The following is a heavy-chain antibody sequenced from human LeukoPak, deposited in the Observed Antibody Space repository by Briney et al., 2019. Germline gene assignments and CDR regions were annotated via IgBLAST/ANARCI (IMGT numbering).Heavy chain of an antibody. D-gene: IGHD6-13*01. CDR3: ARDQRSSWEGYDY. CDR1: GGTSNSHA. CDR2: ISAYNGNT. V-gene: IGHV1-18*01. J-gene: IGHJ4*02. Sequence: ASVKVSCKASGGTSNSHAISWVRQAPGQGLEWMGWISAYNGNTNYAQKLQGRVTMTTDTSTSTAYMELRSLRSDDTAVYYCARDQRSSWEGYDYWGQGTLVTVSS.